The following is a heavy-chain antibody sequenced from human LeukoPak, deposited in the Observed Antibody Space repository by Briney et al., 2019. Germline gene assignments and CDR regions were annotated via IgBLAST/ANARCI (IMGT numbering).Heavy chain of an antibody. D-gene: IGHD5-24*01. CDR3: AKDWRWHQWVFGFNV. J-gene: IGHJ3*01. CDR2: ISHDGSNA. CDR1: GFSFSGYG. Sequence: PGGSLRLSCAASGFSFSGYGMHWVRQAPGKGLEWVAVISHDGSNAHYAESVKGRFAISRDNSENMLYLQMNSLRVEDTAVYYCAKDWRWHQWVFGFNVWGQGTMVSVSS. V-gene: IGHV3-30*18.